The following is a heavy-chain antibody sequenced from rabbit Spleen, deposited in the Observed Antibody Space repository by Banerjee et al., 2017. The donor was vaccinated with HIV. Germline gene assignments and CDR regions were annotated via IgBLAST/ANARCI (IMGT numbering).Heavy chain of an antibody. CDR3: ARDTSTSFSSYGMDL. V-gene: IGHV1S40*01. J-gene: IGHJ6*01. CDR1: GFSFGDRDV. D-gene: IGHD1-1*01. CDR2: INTATGKA. Sequence: QSLEESGGGLVQPTGSLTLTCKASGFSFGDRDVMCWVRQAPGKGLEWIACINTATGKAVYATWAKGRFTCSKTSSTTVTLQMTRLTAADTAIYFCARDTSTSFSSYGMDLWGPGDPGHRL.